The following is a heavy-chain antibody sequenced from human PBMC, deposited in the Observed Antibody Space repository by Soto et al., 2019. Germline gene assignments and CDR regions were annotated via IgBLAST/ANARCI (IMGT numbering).Heavy chain of an antibody. CDR1: GYTFVAFD. CDR3: GRGPSPRRPATGTAYYYAMDV. Sequence: QVQLVQSGAEVTKPGASVRVSCKTSGYTFVAFDINWVRQAPGHGLEWLGCMNPINGASDTAKKFQGRVTLTRDTSISTAYLDLSSLGSDDTAVYYGGRGPSPRRPATGTAYYYAMDVWGQGTSVTVSS. D-gene: IGHD6-13*01. V-gene: IGHV1-8*01. CDR2: MNPINGAS. J-gene: IGHJ6*02.